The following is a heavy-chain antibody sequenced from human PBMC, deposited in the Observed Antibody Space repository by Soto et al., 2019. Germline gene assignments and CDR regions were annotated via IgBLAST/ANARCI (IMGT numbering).Heavy chain of an antibody. D-gene: IGHD3-16*01. V-gene: IGHV1-69*06. Sequence: QVLLVQSGAEVKKPGSSVKVSCKLSGATFSSYAMSWVRQAPGQGLEWIGGIIPFFGTPNYAQKFQGRVTITADTSTATPYRELSSLRSDDTAVYYCARDKGAYDSHLVYWGQGTLVTVSS. CDR3: ARDKGAYDSHLVY. CDR1: GATFSSYA. CDR2: IIPFFGTP. J-gene: IGHJ4*02.